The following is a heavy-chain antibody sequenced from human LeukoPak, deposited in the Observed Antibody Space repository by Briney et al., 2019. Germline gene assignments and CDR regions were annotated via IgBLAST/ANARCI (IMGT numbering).Heavy chain of an antibody. D-gene: IGHD2/OR15-2a*01. CDR3: ARGASSGFYLFDP. CDR1: GYTLTELS. CDR2: FDPEDGKT. V-gene: IGHV1-24*01. J-gene: IGHJ5*02. Sequence: ASVKVSCKVSGYTLTELSMHWVRQAPGKGLEWMGGFDPEDGKTFYAQKFQGRVTMTEDTSTDTAYMELSSLRSEDTAEYYCARGASSGFYLFDPWGQGTLVTVSS.